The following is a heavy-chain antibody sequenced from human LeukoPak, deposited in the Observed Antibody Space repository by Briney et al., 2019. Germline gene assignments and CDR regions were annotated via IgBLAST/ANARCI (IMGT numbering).Heavy chain of an antibody. CDR2: IKTDGSSV. J-gene: IGHJ4*02. D-gene: IGHD1-14*01. V-gene: IGHV3-74*03. CDR1: GFTFSSYS. CDR3: ARVRYNNALDY. Sequence: PGGSLRLSCVASGFTFSSYSMNWVRQAPGKGMVWVSHIKTDGSSVTYADSVKGRFTISRDNAKNTLYLQMNSLRAEDTAVYYCARVRYNNALDYWGQGTLVTASS.